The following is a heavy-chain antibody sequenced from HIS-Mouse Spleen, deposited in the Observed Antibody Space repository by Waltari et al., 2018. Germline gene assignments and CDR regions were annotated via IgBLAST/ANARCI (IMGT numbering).Heavy chain of an antibody. J-gene: IGHJ4*02. CDR3: AKASSGWLDY. CDR2: ISYDGSNK. CDR1: GCPFSSYG. D-gene: IGHD6-19*01. Sequence: QVQLVESGGGVVQPGRSLRLSCAASGCPFSSYGMHWVRQAPGKGLEWVAVISYDGSNKYYADSVKGRFTISRDNSKNTLYLQMNSLRAEDTAVYYCAKASSGWLDYWGQGTLVTVSS. V-gene: IGHV3-30*18.